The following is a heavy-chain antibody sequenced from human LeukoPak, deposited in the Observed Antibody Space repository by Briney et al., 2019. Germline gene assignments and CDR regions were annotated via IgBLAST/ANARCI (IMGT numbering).Heavy chain of an antibody. CDR2: IYYSGST. D-gene: IGHD6-13*01. CDR1: GGSISSSSYY. CDR3: ARLRAAADK. V-gene: IGHV4-39*07. J-gene: IGHJ4*02. Sequence: PSETLSLTCTVSGGSISSSSYYWGWIRQPPGKGLERIGSIYYSGSTYYNPSLKSRVTISVDTSKNQFSLKLSSVTAADTAVYYCARLRAAADKWGQGTLVTVSS.